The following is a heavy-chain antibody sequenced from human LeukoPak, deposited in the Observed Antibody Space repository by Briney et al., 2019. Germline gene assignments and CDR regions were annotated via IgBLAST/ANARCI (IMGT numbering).Heavy chain of an antibody. D-gene: IGHD3-10*01. V-gene: IGHV3-7*01. CDR1: GFTFSNYW. J-gene: IGHJ4*02. CDR3: ARGHRGFSY. Sequence: PGGSLRLSCTASGFTFSNYWMTWVRQAPGKGLEWVANIKQDGSEKYYVDSVKGRFTISRDDAKNSLYLQMNSLRAEDTAVYYCARGHRGFSYWGQGTLVTVSS. CDR2: IKQDGSEK.